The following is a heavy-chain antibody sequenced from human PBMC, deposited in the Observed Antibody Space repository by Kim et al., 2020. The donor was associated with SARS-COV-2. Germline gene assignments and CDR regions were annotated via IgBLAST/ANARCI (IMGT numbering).Heavy chain of an antibody. CDR3: ARDPQDDYGHFDL. D-gene: IGHD3-16*01. CDR1: GFSVSAAH. V-gene: IGHV3-53*01. J-gene: IGHJ4*02. Sequence: GGSLRLSCAASGFSVSAAHLAWVRQTPGKGLEWVSIIRKTGNIVYTNSVTGRFTISRDISKNTVYLQMDILRAEDTAVYYCARDPQDDYGHFDLWGQGSLVTVSS. CDR2: IRKTGNI.